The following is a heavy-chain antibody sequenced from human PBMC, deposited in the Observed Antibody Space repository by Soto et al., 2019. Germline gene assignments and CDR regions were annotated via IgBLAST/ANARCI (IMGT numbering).Heavy chain of an antibody. D-gene: IGHD2-15*01. J-gene: IGHJ3*02. CDR1: GYIFTTYA. V-gene: IGHV1-3*05. CDR3: ARDDCSGGSCYPPTGAFDI. CDR2: INAVNGHT. Sequence: QVQLVQSGAEEKKPGASVKVSCKASGYIFTTYAMHWVRQAPGQRLEWMGWINAVNGHTKYSQKFQGRVTIAGDTSASTAYRELSSLTSEDTAVYYCARDDCSGGSCYPPTGAFDIWGQGTMVTVSS.